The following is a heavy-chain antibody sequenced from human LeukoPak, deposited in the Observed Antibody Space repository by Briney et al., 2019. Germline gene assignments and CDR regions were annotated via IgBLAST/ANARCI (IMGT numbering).Heavy chain of an antibody. CDR2: IYTSGST. CDR1: DGSISSYY. J-gene: IGHJ4*02. V-gene: IGHV4-4*07. CDR3: ARVHRYSSSQPSFFDY. Sequence: SETLSLTCTVSDGSISSYYWSWIRQPAGKGLEWIGRIYTSGSTNYNPSLKSRVTMSVDTSKNQFSLKLSSVTAADTAVYYCARVHRYSSSQPSFFDYWGQGTLVTVSS. D-gene: IGHD6-13*01.